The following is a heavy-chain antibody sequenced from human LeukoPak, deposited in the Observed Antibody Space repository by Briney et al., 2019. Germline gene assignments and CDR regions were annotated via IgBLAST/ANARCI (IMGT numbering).Heavy chain of an antibody. D-gene: IGHD2-21*02. CDR1: GYTFTNYG. Sequence: ASVKVSCKASGYTFTNYGISWVRRAPGQGLEWVGWISGYNGNTNYAQKFQGRVIMTTATSTTTAYMELRSLRSDDTAMYYCARDVVTAIHEYWGQGTQVTVSS. CDR2: ISGYNGNT. J-gene: IGHJ4*02. V-gene: IGHV1-18*01. CDR3: ARDVVTAIHEY.